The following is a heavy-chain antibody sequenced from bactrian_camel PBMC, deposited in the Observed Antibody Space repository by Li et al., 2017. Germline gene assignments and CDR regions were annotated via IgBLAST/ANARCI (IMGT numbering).Heavy chain of an antibody. CDR2: LRGGYVVS. CDR1: AYTYAANSC. V-gene: IGHV3-3*01. D-gene: IGHD2*01. Sequence: HVQLVESGGGSVQAGGSLTLSCAASAYTYAANSCMGWIRQASGKEREGVAVLRGGYVVSSYADPVKGRFTISRDNAKRLLALQMNSLKPEDTAAYYCAAEASVVCYTMPPYEYTYRGQGTQVTVS. J-gene: IGHJ4*01. CDR3: AAEASVVCYTMPPYEYTY.